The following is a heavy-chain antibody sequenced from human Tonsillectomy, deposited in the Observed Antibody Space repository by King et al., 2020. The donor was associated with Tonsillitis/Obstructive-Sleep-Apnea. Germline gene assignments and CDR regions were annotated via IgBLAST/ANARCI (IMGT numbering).Heavy chain of an antibody. CDR2: INAGTGNT. CDR1: GYTFTNYA. J-gene: IGHJ4*02. CDR3: ARDRVASDY. D-gene: IGHD2-15*01. Sequence: QLVQSGAEVKKPGASVKVSCKASGYTFTNYAMHWVRQASGQRLEWLGWINAGTGNTKYSQKFQGRVTITRDTSASTAYMELSSLSSEDTAVYYCARDRVASDYWGQGTLVTVSS. V-gene: IGHV1-3*01.